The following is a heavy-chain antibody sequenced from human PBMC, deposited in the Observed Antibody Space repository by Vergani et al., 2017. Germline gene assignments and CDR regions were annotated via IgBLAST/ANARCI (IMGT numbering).Heavy chain of an antibody. Sequence: VQLVQSGAAVKKPGSSVKVSCKASGATFRSNTISWVRQVPGQGLEWMGRIIPVLGKTKYAQDFQGRLTITADTSTSTAYMELTSLRSQDTAVYYCARDPRGYGGDPEDYYYGMDVWGQGTTVTVSS. D-gene: IGHD2-21*02. J-gene: IGHJ6*02. V-gene: IGHV1-69*08. CDR1: GATFRSNT. CDR3: ARDPRGYGGDPEDYYYGMDV. CDR2: IIPVLGKT.